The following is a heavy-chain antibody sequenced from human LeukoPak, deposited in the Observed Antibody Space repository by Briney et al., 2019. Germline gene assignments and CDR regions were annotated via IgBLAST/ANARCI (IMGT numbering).Heavy chain of an antibody. CDR2: ISYDGGNK. D-gene: IGHD3-10*01. J-gene: IGHJ4*02. CDR1: GFTFSSYA. Sequence: QVWGSLRLSCAASGFTFSSYAMHWVRQAPGKGLEWVAVISYDGGNKYYADSVKGRFTISRDNSKNTLYLQMNSLRAEDTAVYYCARGAYGPFDYWGQGTLVTVSS. CDR3: ARGAYGPFDY. V-gene: IGHV3-30-3*01.